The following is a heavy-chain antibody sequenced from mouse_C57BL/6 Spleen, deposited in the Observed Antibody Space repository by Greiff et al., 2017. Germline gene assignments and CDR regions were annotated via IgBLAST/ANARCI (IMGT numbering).Heavy chain of an antibody. CDR3: ARNYYGSSSHWYFDV. Sequence: QVQLKQSGPELVKPGASVKISCKASGYAFSSSWMNWVKQRPGKGLEWIGRIYPGDGDTNYNGKFKSKATLTADKSSSTAYMQLSSLTSEDSAVYFCARNYYGSSSHWYFDVCGTGTTVTVSS. CDR1: GYAFSSSW. CDR2: IYPGDGDT. D-gene: IGHD1-1*01. V-gene: IGHV1-82*01. J-gene: IGHJ1*03.